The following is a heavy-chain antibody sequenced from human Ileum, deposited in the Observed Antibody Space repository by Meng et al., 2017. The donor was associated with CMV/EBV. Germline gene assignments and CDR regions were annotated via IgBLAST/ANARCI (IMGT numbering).Heavy chain of an antibody. V-gene: IGHV3-21*04. CDR1: GFSFSTYT. D-gene: IGHD3-3*01. J-gene: IGHJ4*02. CDR2: ISSSRSYI. Sequence: EVQLVEAWGGLGKPGGSLRLSCATSGFSFSTYTMNWVRQATGKGLEWVASISSSRSYIYYADSMKGRFIISRDDAKNSLYLQMNSLRADDSAIYYCAREVHGFWSGPRHYYFDYWGQGTLVTVSS. CDR3: AREVHGFWSGPRHYYFDY.